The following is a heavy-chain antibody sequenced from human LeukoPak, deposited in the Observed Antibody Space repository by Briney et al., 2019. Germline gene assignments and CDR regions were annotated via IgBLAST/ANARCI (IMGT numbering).Heavy chain of an antibody. J-gene: IGHJ4*02. V-gene: IGHV1-2*02. CDR3: ARDTPDRYLGGYDG. D-gene: IGHD5-12*01. Sequence: GASVLVSCKASGYTFTGYYMHWVRQAPGQGLEWMGWINPNSGGTYYAQKFQGRVTMTRDTSISTAYMELSRLRSDDTAVYYCARDTPDRYLGGYDGWGQGTLVSVST. CDR1: GYTFTGYY. CDR2: INPNSGGT.